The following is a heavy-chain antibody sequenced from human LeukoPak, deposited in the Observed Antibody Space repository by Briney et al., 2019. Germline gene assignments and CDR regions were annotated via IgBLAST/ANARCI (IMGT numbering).Heavy chain of an antibody. Sequence: PGGSLRLSCAASGFTFSSYWMSWVRQAPGKGLEWVANIKQDGSEKYYVDSVKGRFTISRDNAKNSLYLQMNSLRAEDTAVYYCAREGSGYLPYFDYWGQGTLVTVSS. V-gene: IGHV3-7*01. CDR3: AREGSGYLPYFDY. D-gene: IGHD3-22*01. CDR2: IKQDGSEK. CDR1: GFTFSSYW. J-gene: IGHJ4*02.